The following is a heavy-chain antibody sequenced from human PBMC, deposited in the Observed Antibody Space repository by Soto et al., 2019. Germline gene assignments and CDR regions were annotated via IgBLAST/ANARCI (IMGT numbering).Heavy chain of an antibody. V-gene: IGHV3-23*01. CDR3: AKAHIVVVTAILDY. CDR1: GFTFSSYA. Sequence: PGGSLRLSCAASGFTFSSYAMSWVRQAPGKGLEWVSAISGSGGSTYYADSVKGRFTISRDNSKNTLYLQMNSLRAEDTAVYYCAKAHIVVVTAILDYWGQGTLVTVSS. D-gene: IGHD2-21*02. J-gene: IGHJ4*02. CDR2: ISGSGGST.